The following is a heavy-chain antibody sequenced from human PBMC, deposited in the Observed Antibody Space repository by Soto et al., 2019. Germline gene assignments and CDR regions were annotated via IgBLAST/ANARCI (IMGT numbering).Heavy chain of an antibody. CDR1: RVSVSSNTPA. CDR2: TYYRSTWRH. CDR3: ARGVAGSGFDL. J-gene: IGHJ4*02. D-gene: IGHD6-19*01. V-gene: IGHV6-1*01. Sequence: PSRTPSPPCAISRVSVSSNTPALSWIRSSPSRGLEWLGRTYYRSTWRHDYALSVTSRIIVNTVTSKNHFSLQLYSVTPDDTAVYSCARGVAGSGFDLWGQGTLVTVSS.